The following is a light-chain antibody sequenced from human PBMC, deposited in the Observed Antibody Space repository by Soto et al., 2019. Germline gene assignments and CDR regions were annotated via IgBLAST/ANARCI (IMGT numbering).Light chain of an antibody. CDR1: QSISSW. V-gene: IGKV1-5*03. J-gene: IGKJ2*01. CDR3: QQYGSSPRYT. Sequence: DIPMTQSPSTLSASVGDRVTITCRASQSISSWLAWYQQKPGKAPKLLIYKASSLESGVPSRFSGSGSGTEFTLTISSLQPDDFATYYCQQYGSSPRYTFGQGTKLEIK. CDR2: KAS.